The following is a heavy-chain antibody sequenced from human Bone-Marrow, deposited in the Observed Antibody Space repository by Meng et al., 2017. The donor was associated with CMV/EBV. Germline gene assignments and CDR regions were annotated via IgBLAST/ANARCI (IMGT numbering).Heavy chain of an antibody. CDR2: INGDGSST. V-gene: IGHV3-74*01. CDR1: GFTFSSYW. CDR3: ERDVVGGSVWLGY. J-gene: IGHJ4*02. D-gene: IGHD2-2*01. Sequence: GESLKISCAASGFTFSSYWMHWVRQAPGKGLVWVSRINGDGSSTAYADSVKGRFTISRNNGKNTLFLKMNSLRAEDTAVYFCERDVVGGSVWLGYWGQGTLVTVSS.